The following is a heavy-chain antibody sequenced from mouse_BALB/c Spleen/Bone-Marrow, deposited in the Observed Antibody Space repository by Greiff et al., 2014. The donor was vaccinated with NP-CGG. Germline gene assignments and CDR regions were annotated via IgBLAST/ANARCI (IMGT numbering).Heavy chain of an antibody. Sequence: VQLQQPGAELVRSGASVKLSCTASGFNIKDYYMHWVKQRPEQGLEWIGWIDPENGDTEYAPKFQGKATMTADTSSNTAYLQLSSLTSEDTAVYYCNAREGMDYWGQGTSVTVSS. J-gene: IGHJ4*01. CDR2: IDPENGDT. CDR1: GFNIKDYY. V-gene: IGHV14-4*02. CDR3: NAREGMDY.